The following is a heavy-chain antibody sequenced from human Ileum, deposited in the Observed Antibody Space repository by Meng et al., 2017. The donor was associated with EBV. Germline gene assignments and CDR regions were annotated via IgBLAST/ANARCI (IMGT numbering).Heavy chain of an antibody. CDR3: ARYGTCGANSFYCFDP. V-gene: IGHV4-34*01. CDR2: ISHTGTT. Sequence: VPRPEWGAGLFKPSETLSLPCGVYGGSFSNYYWTWIRQPPGKGLEWIGEISHTGTTKYNPSLKNRVTISLDTSNNQFSLNLNSVTAADTALYYCARYGTCGANSFYCFDPWGQGTLVTVSS. D-gene: IGHD4-23*01. CDR1: GGSFSNYY. J-gene: IGHJ5*02.